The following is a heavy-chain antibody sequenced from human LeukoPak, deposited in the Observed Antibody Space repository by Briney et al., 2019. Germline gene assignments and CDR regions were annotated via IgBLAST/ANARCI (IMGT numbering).Heavy chain of an antibody. CDR2: INHSGST. J-gene: IGHJ4*02. D-gene: IGHD5-18*01. CDR1: GGSFSGYY. V-gene: IGHV4-34*01. Sequence: SETLSLTCAVYGGSFSGYYWSWIRQPPGKGLEWIGEINHSGSTNYNPSLKSRVTIFVDTSKNQFSLKLSSVTAADTAVYYCASGYSYGYPTRSVDYWGQGTLVTVSS. CDR3: ASGYSYGYPTRSVDY.